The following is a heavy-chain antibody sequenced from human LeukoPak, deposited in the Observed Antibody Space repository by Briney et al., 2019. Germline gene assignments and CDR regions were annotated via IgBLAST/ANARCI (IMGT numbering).Heavy chain of an antibody. CDR2: INPNSGGT. CDR1: GYTFTGYY. CDR3: ARGEHDYGDHDFDY. D-gene: IGHD4-17*01. Sequence: EASVKVSCKASGYTFTGYYMHWVRQAPGQGIEWMGWINPNSGGTNYAQKFQGRVTMTRDTSISTAYMELSRLRSDDTAVYYCARGEHDYGDHDFDYWGQGTLVTVSS. V-gene: IGHV1-2*02. J-gene: IGHJ4*02.